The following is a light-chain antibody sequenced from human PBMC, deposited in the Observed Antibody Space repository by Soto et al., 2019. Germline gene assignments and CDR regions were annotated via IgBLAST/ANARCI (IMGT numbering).Light chain of an antibody. Sequence: EIVLTQSPGTPSFSPGERATLSCRASQSVSSYLAWYQQKPGQAPRLLIYDASSRATGIPDRFSGSGSGTDFTLTISRLEPEDFAVYYCQQYGSSPLTLGGGTKVDIK. V-gene: IGKV3-20*01. CDR1: QSVSSY. CDR2: DAS. CDR3: QQYGSSPLT. J-gene: IGKJ4*01.